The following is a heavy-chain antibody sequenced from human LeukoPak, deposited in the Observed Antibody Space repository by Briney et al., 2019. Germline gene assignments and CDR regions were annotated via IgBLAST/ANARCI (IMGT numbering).Heavy chain of an antibody. D-gene: IGHD3-3*01. Sequence: PGGSLRLSCAASGFTFSSYAMSWVRQAPGKELEWVSAISGSGGSTYYADSVKGRFTISRDNSKNTLYLQMNSLRAEDTAVYYCARDFRAPRWFFDLWGRGTLVTVSS. CDR2: ISGSGGST. CDR1: GFTFSSYA. CDR3: ARDFRAPRWFFDL. J-gene: IGHJ2*01. V-gene: IGHV3-23*01.